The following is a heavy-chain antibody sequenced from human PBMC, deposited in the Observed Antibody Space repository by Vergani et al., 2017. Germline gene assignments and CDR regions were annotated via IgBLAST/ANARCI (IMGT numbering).Heavy chain of an antibody. D-gene: IGHD3-22*01. Sequence: EVQLVESGGGLVKPGGSLRLSCAASGFTFSSYSLNWVRQAPGKGLEWVSSISSSSSYIYYADSVKGRFTISGDNAKNSLYLQMNILGAEDTAVYYCARDIRGYYYDIHWGQGTLVTVSS. CDR1: GFTFSSYS. V-gene: IGHV3-21*01. CDR2: ISSSSSYI. J-gene: IGHJ4*02. CDR3: ARDIRGYYYDIH.